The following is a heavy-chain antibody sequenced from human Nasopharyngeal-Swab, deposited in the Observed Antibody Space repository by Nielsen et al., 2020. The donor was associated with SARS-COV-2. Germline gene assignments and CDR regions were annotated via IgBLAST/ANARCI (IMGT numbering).Heavy chain of an antibody. J-gene: IGHJ4*02. Sequence: GESLKISCAASGFTFSTHGMHWVRQPPGKGLEWVATIWYDGSNKYYADSVKGRFTISRDNSKNTLFLQTSSLRAEDTAVYYCARGFDYWGQGTLVTVSS. V-gene: IGHV3-33*01. CDR2: IWYDGSNK. CDR1: GFTFSTHG. CDR3: ARGFDY.